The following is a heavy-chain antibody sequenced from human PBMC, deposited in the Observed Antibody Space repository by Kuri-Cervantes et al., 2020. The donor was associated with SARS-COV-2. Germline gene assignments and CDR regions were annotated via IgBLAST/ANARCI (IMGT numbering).Heavy chain of an antibody. CDR1: GGSFSGYY. Sequence: SETLSLTCAVYGGSFSGYYWSWIRQPPGKGLEWIGEINHSGSTNYNPSLKSRVTISVDTPKNQFSLKLSSVTAADTAVYYCARDTYYYDSSGYYRQFDYWGQGTLVTVSS. J-gene: IGHJ4*02. V-gene: IGHV4-34*01. CDR2: INHSGST. CDR3: ARDTYYYDSSGYYRQFDY. D-gene: IGHD3-22*01.